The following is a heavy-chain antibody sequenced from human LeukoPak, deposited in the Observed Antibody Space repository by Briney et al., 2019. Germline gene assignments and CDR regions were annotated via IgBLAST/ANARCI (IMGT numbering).Heavy chain of an antibody. V-gene: IGHV5-51*01. CDR3: ARQGLYCGGDCYSEYNWFDP. D-gene: IGHD2-21*02. J-gene: IGHJ5*02. Sequence: GESLKISCKASGYSFTNYWIGWVRQMPGKGLEWMGIIYPGDSNTRYSPSFQGQVTFSVDKSIRTAYLQWNSLKASDTAMYYCARQGLYCGGDCYSEYNWFDPWGQGTLVTVSS. CDR2: IYPGDSNT. CDR1: GYSFTNYW.